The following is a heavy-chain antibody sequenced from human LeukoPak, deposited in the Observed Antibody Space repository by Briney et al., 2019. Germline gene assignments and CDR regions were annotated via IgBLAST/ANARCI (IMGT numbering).Heavy chain of an antibody. Sequence: PSETLSLTCTVSAGSISSGGYYWSWIRQHPGKGLEWIGYIYYSGSTYYNPSLRSGVTISVDTSKNQFSLKLSSVTAADTAVYYCARVVYYYDSSGYYYESYYFDYWGQGTIATSSS. V-gene: IGHV4-31*03. CDR2: IYYSGST. CDR1: AGSISSGGYY. CDR3: ARVVYYYDSSGYYYESYYFDY. J-gene: IGHJ4*02. D-gene: IGHD3-22*01.